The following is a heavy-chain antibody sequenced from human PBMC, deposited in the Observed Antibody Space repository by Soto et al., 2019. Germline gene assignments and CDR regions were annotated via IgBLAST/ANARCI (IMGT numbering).Heavy chain of an antibody. J-gene: IGHJ6*02. CDR3: ARLPRKSRSPHYYGMDV. CDR1: GGSISSSSYY. V-gene: IGHV4-39*01. CDR2: IYYSGST. Sequence: SETLSLTCTVSGGSISSSSYYWGWIRQPPGKGLEWIGSIYYSGSTYYNPSLKSRVTISVDTSKNQFSLKLSSVTAADTAVYYCARLPRKSRSPHYYGMDVWGQGTTVTVSS.